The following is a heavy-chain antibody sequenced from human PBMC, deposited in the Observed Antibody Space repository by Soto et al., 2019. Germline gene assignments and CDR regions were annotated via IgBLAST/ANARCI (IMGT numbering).Heavy chain of an antibody. Sequence: SQTLSLTCAISGDSVSSNSVVWNWIRQSPSRGLEWLGRTYYRSKWYYEYAESVKSRIAINPDTSRNQFSLQLNSVTPEDTAVYYFARGAFIVLPCTGFDFWGQGTPVTVSS. CDR1: GDSVSSNSVV. J-gene: IGHJ4*02. V-gene: IGHV6-1*01. CDR2: TYYRSKWYY. CDR3: ARGAFIVLPCTGFDF. D-gene: IGHD3-16*02.